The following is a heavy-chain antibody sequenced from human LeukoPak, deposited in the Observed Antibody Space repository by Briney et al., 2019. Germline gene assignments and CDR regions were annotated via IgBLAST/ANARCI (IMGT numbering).Heavy chain of an antibody. J-gene: IGHJ4*02. D-gene: IGHD3-9*01. CDR3: ARDGTYYDILTGYYRGYFDY. Sequence: PGGSLRLSCAASGFTFSDYYMSWIRQAPGKGLEWVANIKQDGSEKYYVDSVKGRFTISRDNAKNSLYLQMNSLRAEDTAVYYCARDGTYYDILTGYYRGYFDYWGQGTLVTVSS. CDR2: IKQDGSEK. CDR1: GFTFSDYY. V-gene: IGHV3-7*01.